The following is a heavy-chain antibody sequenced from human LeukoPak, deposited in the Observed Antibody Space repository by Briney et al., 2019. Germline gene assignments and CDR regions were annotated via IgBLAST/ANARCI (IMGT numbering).Heavy chain of an antibody. J-gene: IGHJ6*02. D-gene: IGHD4-17*01. CDR1: GFTVSSNY. V-gene: IGHV4-38-2*01. CDR3: ARGDYADYYYYGMDV. Sequence: GSLRLSCAASGFTVSSNYMSWVRQPPGKGLEWIGSIYHSGSTYYNPSLKSRVTISVDTSKNQFSLKLSSVTAADTAVYYCARGDYADYYYYGMDVWGQGTTVTVSS. CDR2: IYHSGST.